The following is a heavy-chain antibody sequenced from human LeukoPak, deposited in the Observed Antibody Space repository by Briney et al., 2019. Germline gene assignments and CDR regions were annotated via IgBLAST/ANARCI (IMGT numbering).Heavy chain of an antibody. CDR2: IYTSGST. D-gene: IGHD3-16*02. CDR3: ARDGLVTFGGVIVIGALDP. Sequence: PSETLSLTCTVSGGSISSGSYYWSWIRQPAGKGLEWIGRIYTSGSTNYNPSLKSRVTISVDTSKNQFSLKLSSVTAADTAVYYCARDGLVTFGGVIVIGALDPWGQGTLVTVSS. J-gene: IGHJ5*02. CDR1: GGSISSGSYY. V-gene: IGHV4-61*02.